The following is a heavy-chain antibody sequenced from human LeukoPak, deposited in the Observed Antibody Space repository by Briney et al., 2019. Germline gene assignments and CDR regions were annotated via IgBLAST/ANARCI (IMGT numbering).Heavy chain of an antibody. D-gene: IGHD2-15*01. J-gene: IGHJ6*02. Sequence: GGSLRLSCAASGFDFSGSAMHWVRQASGKGLEWVGRIRSKANSYATAYAASVKGRFTISRDDSKNTAYLQMNSLTTEDTAVYYCTRHLTPDVWGQGTTVTVSS. CDR2: IRSKANSYAT. CDR1: GFDFSGSA. V-gene: IGHV3-73*01. CDR3: TRHLTPDV.